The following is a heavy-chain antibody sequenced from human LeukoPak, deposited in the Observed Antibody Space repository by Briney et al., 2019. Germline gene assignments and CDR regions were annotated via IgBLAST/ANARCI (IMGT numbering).Heavy chain of an antibody. CDR1: GGSFSGYY. Sequence: SETLSLTCAVYGGSFSGYYWSWIRQPPGKGLEWIGEINHSGSTNYNPSLKSRVTISVDTSKNQFSLKLSSVTAADTAVYYCARERHYTMDVWGQGTTVTVSS. D-gene: IGHD3-10*01. J-gene: IGHJ6*02. CDR2: INHSGST. CDR3: ARERHYTMDV. V-gene: IGHV4-34*01.